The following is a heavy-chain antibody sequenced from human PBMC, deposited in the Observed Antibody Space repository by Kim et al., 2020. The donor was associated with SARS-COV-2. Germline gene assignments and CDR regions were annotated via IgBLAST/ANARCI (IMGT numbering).Heavy chain of an antibody. CDR2: ISGSGGST. V-gene: IGHV3-23*01. D-gene: IGHD1-1*01. CDR1: GFTFSGFA. Sequence: GGSLRLSCAASGFTFSGFAMNWVRQAPGKGLEWVSGISGSGGSTYYADSVKGRFTFSRDNSKNTLYLQMNSLRAEDTAVYYCARDVYWDDRGGERFDMWG. J-gene: IGHJ3*02. CDR3: ARDVYWDDRGGERFDM.